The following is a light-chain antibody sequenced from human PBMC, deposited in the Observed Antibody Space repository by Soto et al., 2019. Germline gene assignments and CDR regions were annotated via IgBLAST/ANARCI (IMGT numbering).Light chain of an antibody. CDR2: DAS. J-gene: IGKJ5*01. Sequence: DIQITQSPSTLSASVGDRVTITCRASQSFTGMLAWYQQKPGKAPKLLIYDASSLKSGVPSRFSGSGSGTEFTLTISSLQPDDFATYYCQQYHSYSTFGQGTRLEIK. CDR3: QQYHSYST. V-gene: IGKV1-5*01. CDR1: QSFTGM.